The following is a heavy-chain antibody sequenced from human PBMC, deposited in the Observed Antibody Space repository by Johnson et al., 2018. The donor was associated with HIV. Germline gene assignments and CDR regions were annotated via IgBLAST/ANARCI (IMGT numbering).Heavy chain of an antibody. CDR2: ELSG. V-gene: IGHV3-21*06. CDR3: ARETIDCSGGKCPQTDASDV. CDR1: DSASVVLL. Sequence: VQLVESGGGVVQPGRSLRLPFQPLDSASVVLLCTGSAKLQGRGWSGSLELSGYADSVKGRFTISRDNAKNTMFLQMNSLRAEDTAVYYWARETIDCSGGKCPQTDASDVWGQGTMVTVSS. D-gene: IGHD2-15*01. J-gene: IGHJ3*01.